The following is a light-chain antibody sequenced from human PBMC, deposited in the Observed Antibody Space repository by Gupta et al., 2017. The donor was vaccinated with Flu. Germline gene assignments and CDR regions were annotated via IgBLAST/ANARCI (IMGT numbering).Light chain of an antibody. CDR1: KSVGTY. CDR2: DAS. J-gene: IGKJ2*01. Sequence: EIVLTHSPATLSFSPGERATLTGRASKSVGTYLAWYQQKPGQTPRLLLYDASNRATGIPARFSGSGCGTDFTLTITNLEPEDFAVYYCQKRSNWTPYTFGQGTRLEI. V-gene: IGKV3-11*01. CDR3: QKRSNWTPYT.